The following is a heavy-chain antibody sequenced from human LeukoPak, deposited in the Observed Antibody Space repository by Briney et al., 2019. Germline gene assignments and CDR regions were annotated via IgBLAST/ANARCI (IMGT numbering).Heavy chain of an antibody. CDR3: ARGREQQLPN. CDR1: GFTFSSYS. J-gene: IGHJ4*02. CDR2: ISSSSSYI. V-gene: IGHV3-21*01. Sequence: PGGSLRLSCAASGFTFSSYSMNWVRQAPGKGLEWVSSISSSSSYIYYADSVRGRFTISRDNAKNSLYLQMNSLRAEDTAVYYCARGREQQLPNWGQGTLVTVSS. D-gene: IGHD6-13*01.